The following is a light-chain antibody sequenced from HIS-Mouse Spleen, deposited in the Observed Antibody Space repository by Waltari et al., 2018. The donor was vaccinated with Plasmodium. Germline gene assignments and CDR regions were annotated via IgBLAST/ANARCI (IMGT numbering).Light chain of an antibody. CDR3: QAWDSSTVV. V-gene: IGLV3-21*01. J-gene: IGLJ2*01. Sequence: SYVLTQPPSVSVAPGQTARITCGGNNIGSKSVHWYQQKPGQSPVLVIYQDSKRPSGIPERFSGSNSGNTATLTISGTQAMDEADYYCQAWDSSTVVFGGGTKLTVL. CDR1: NIGSKS. CDR2: QDS.